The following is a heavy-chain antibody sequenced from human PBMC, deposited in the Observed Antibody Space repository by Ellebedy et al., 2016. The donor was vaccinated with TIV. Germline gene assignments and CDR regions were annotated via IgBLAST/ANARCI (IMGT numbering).Heavy chain of an antibody. CDR1: GYTFTSYG. V-gene: IGHV1-2*02. CDR3: ARDGEMATYGGGYYFDY. Sequence: ASVKVSCXASGYTFTSYGISWVRQAPGQGLEWMGWINPNSGGTNYAQKFQGRVTMTRDTSISTAYMELSRLRSDDTAVYYCARDGEMATYGGGYYFDYWGQGTLVTVSS. J-gene: IGHJ4*02. D-gene: IGHD5-24*01. CDR2: INPNSGGT.